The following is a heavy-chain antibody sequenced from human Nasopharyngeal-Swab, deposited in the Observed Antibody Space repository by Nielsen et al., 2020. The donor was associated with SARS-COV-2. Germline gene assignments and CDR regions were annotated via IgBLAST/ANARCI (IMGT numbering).Heavy chain of an antibody. V-gene: IGHV4-4*02. J-gene: IGHJ6*03. Sequence: WIRQPPGKGLEWIGEIYHSGSTNYNPSLKSRVTISADKSKNQFSLKLSSVTAADTAVYYCARDGDYSSPYMDVWGKGTTVTVSS. CDR2: IYHSGST. D-gene: IGHD6-13*01. CDR3: ARDGDYSSPYMDV.